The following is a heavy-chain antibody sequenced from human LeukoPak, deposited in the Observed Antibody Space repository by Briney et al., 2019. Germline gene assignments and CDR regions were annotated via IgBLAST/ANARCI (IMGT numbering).Heavy chain of an antibody. D-gene: IGHD3-10*01. CDR1: GYTLTELS. CDR2: FDAEDGDT. J-gene: IGHJ4*02. Sequence: ASVTVSCKVSGYTLTELSMHWVRQAPGKGREWMGGFDAEDGDTIYAQKFQGRVAMTEDTSTDTAYMELSSLRSEDTAVYYCATGPDTINMVRGVAWGQGTLVTVSS. V-gene: IGHV1-24*01. CDR3: ATGPDTINMVRGVA.